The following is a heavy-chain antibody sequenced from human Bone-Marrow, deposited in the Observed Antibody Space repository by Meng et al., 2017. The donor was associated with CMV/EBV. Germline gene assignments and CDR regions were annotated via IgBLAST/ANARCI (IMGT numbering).Heavy chain of an antibody. CDR3: AKVTFIITTYDFWSGYLDY. CDR2: IYSGGST. V-gene: IGHV3-53*01. Sequence: GGSLKISCAASGFTVSSNYMSWVRQAPGKGLEWVSVIYSGGSTYYADSVKGRFTISRDNSKNTLYLQMNSLRAEDTAVYYCAKVTFIITTYDFWSGYLDYWGQGTLVTVSS. J-gene: IGHJ4*02. D-gene: IGHD3-3*01. CDR1: GFTVSSNY.